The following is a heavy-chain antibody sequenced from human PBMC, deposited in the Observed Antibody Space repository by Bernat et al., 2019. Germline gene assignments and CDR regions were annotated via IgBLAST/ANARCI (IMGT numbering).Heavy chain of an antibody. V-gene: IGHV3-48*03. CDR1: GFTFSTYE. CDR3: ARDNDFWGGPDYMDV. D-gene: IGHD3-3*01. J-gene: IGHJ6*03. CDR2: ITSSGDTI. Sequence: EVQLVESGGGLVQPGGSLRLSCAASGFTFSTYEMNWVRQAPGKGLEWVSYITSSGDTIYYADSVKGRFTISRDNAKSSLSLQMNSLRADDTAVYYCARDNDFWGGPDYMDVWGKGTTVTVSS.